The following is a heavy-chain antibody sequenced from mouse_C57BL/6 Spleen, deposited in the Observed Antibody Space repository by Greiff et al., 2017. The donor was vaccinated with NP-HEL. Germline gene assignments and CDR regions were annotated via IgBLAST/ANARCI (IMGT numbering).Heavy chain of an antibody. CDR2: INPSTGGT. V-gene: IGHV1-42*01. J-gene: IGHJ3*01. Sequence: EVKVVESGPELVKPGASVKISCKASGYSFTGYYMNWVKQSPEKSLEWIGEINPSTGGTTYNQKFKAKATLTVDKSSSTAYMQLKSLTSEDSAVYYCARSLTGSFAYWGQGTLVTVSA. D-gene: IGHD4-1*01. CDR3: ARSLTGSFAY. CDR1: GYSFTGYY.